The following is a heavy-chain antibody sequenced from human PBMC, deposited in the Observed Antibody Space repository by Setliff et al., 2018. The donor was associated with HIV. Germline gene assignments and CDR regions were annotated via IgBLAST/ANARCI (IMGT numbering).Heavy chain of an antibody. CDR2: ISSSSTYI. V-gene: IGHV3-21*01. Sequence: GGSLRLSCAASGFTFSSYDMNWVRQAPGKGLEWVSSISSSSTYIYYADSVKGRFTVSRDNAKNSLYLQMNSLRAEDTAVYYCARRXAXGDFDYWGQGTLVTVSS. D-gene: IGHD3-16*01. J-gene: IGHJ4*02. CDR3: ARRXAXGDFDY. CDR1: GFTFSSYD.